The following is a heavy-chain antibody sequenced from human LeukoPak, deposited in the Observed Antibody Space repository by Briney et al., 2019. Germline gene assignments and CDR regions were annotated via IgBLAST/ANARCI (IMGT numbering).Heavy chain of an antibody. Sequence: SETLSLTCTVSGGSISSGGYYWSWIRQHPGKGLEWIGYIYYSGSTYYNPSLKSRVTISVDTSKSQFSLKLSSVTAADTAVYYCARDRSLGLFDYWGQGTLVTVST. V-gene: IGHV4-31*03. CDR2: IYYSGST. CDR1: GGSISSGGYY. J-gene: IGHJ4*02. CDR3: ARDRSLGLFDY. D-gene: IGHD6-6*01.